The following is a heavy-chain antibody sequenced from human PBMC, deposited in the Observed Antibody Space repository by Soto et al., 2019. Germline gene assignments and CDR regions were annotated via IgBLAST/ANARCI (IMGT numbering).Heavy chain of an antibody. Sequence: SESMSLASAVSGGSIFTSAYYGAWIRQAPGKGLEWIGSINHSGNTYLSPSLKDRVTMSVDTSKNSFSLKLRSATAADTGLYYCSRRAPEGFDPWGQGTLVTVSS. CDR3: SRRAPEGFDP. V-gene: IGHV4-39*01. CDR1: GGSIFTSAYY. CDR2: INHSGNT. J-gene: IGHJ5*02.